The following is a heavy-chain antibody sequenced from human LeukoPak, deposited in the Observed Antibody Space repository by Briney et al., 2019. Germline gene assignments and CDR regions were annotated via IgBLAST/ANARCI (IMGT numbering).Heavy chain of an antibody. CDR1: GDSISSTNYY. V-gene: IGHV4-39*07. D-gene: IGHD3-16*02. CDR2: IFHGGST. Sequence: PSETLSLTCTVSGDSISSTNYYWAWIRQPPGKGLEGIGLIFHGGSTYYNPSLKSRVTISIDKSKRQFSLKLSSVTAADTAVYHCARALAKSLYFDYWGQGILVTVSS. CDR3: ARALAKSLYFDY. J-gene: IGHJ4*02.